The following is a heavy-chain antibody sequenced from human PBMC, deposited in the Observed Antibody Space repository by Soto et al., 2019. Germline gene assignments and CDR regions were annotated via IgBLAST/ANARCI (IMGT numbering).Heavy chain of an antibody. CDR2: ISNDGSNK. CDR3: AKPGYSYSYFDY. CDR1: GLNFSGYG. J-gene: IGHJ4*02. D-gene: IGHD5-18*01. V-gene: IGHV3-30*18. Sequence: GGSLRVSCAAAGLNFSGYGMRWVRTAPGKGLEWVAVISNDGSNKYYGDSVKGRFTISRDNSKNTLYLQMNSLRAEDTAVYYCAKPGYSYSYFDYWGQGTLVTVSS.